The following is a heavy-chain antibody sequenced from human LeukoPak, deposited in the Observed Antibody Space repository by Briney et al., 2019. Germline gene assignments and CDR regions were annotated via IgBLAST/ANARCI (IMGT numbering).Heavy chain of an antibody. D-gene: IGHD4/OR15-4a*01. Sequence: SETLSPTCIVPGGSISSSSYYWGWIRQPPGKGLEWIGSIYYSGSTYYNPSLKSRVTISVDTSKNQFSLKLSSVTAADTAVYYCARRAGAYSHPYDYWGQGTLVTVSS. CDR2: IYYSGST. CDR3: ARRAGAYSHPYDY. V-gene: IGHV4-39*07. J-gene: IGHJ4*02. CDR1: GGSISSSSYY.